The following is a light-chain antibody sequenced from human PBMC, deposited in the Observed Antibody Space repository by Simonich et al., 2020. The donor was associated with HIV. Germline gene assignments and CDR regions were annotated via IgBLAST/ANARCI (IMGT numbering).Light chain of an antibody. CDR3: QSFVSTTWV. CDR2: EDN. J-gene: IGLJ3*02. CDR1: SGSIASNY. V-gene: IGLV6-57*01. Sequence: NFMLTQPHSVSESPGKTVTISCTRSSGSIASNYVQWYQQRPGSSPTTMIYEDNQTPSVVPDLCSGSIDSSSNSASLTLSGLKTEDEADYFCQSFVSTTWVFGGGTKLTVL.